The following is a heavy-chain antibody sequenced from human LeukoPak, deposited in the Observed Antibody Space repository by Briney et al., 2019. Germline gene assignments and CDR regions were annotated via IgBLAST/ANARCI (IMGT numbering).Heavy chain of an antibody. CDR1: GLPFSDYY. D-gene: IGHD3-22*01. J-gene: IGHJ4*02. V-gene: IGHV3-11*01. CDR2: NSSSGCTI. CDR3: ARYYYDSRGYYYFDY. Sequence: PGGSLRLLCAASGLPFSDYYMRWIRQAPGKGLEWVSYNSSSGCTILYADSVKGRFTISRDNAKSSLYLQMNSLRAEDTAVYYCARYYYDSRGYYYFDYWGQGTLVTVSS.